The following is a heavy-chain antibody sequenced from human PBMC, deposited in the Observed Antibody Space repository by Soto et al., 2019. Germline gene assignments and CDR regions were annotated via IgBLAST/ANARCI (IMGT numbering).Heavy chain of an antibody. CDR1: GYTFTSYA. J-gene: IGHJ4*02. D-gene: IGHD3-9*01. V-gene: IGHV1-3*01. Sequence: ASVKVSCKASGYTFTSYAMHWVRQAPGQRLEWMGWINAGNGNTKYSQKFQGRVTITRDTSASTAYMELSSLRSEDTAVYYCARDYYGIWAGYYRIGHYWGKGPLVTVSS. CDR2: INAGNGNT. CDR3: ARDYYGIWAGYYRIGHY.